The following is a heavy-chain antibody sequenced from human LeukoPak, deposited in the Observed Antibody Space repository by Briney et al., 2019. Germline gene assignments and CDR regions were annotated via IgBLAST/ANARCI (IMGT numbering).Heavy chain of an antibody. J-gene: IGHJ5*02. CDR1: GFTFSDHY. V-gene: IGHV3-72*01. CDR3: ARVSGSYLDH. CDR2: IRNKANSYTT. Sequence: GGSLRLSCAASGFTFSDHYMDWVRQAPGKGLEWVGRIRNKANSYTTEYAASVKGRFSISRDDSKNSLYLEMNSLKTEDTAVYYCARVSGSYLDHWGRGTLVTVSS. D-gene: IGHD3-22*01.